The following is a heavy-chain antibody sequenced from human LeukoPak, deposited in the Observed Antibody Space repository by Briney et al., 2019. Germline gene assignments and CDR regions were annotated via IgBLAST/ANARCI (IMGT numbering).Heavy chain of an antibody. Sequence: SETLSLTCTISGSALTSDYYWGWIRQPPGKGLEWIGEINESGSTYYNPSLKSRITLSVDTSNNHFSLKLTTLTAADTAMYYCARLSLSGGWFDPWGQGALVTVSS. CDR1: GSALTSDYY. CDR3: ARLSLSGGWFDP. V-gene: IGHV4-38-2*02. J-gene: IGHJ5*02. D-gene: IGHD2/OR15-2a*01. CDR2: INESGST.